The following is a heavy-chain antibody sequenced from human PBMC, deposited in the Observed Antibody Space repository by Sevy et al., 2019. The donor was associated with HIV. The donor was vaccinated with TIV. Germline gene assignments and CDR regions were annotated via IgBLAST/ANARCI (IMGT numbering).Heavy chain of an antibody. D-gene: IGHD2-15*01. Sequence: GGSLRLSCAASGFTFDDYAMHWVRQAPGKGLEWVSGISWNSGSMGYADSVKGRFTISRDNAKNSLYLQMNSLRAEDTALYYCAKARYCSGGSCYSGSFDYWGQGTLVTVSS. CDR1: GFTFDDYA. J-gene: IGHJ4*02. CDR2: ISWNSGSM. CDR3: AKARYCSGGSCYSGSFDY. V-gene: IGHV3-9*01.